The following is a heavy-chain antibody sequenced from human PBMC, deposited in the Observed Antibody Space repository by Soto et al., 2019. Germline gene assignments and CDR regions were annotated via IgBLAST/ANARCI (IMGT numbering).Heavy chain of an antibody. CDR2: IYSGGST. J-gene: IGHJ4*02. CDR1: GFTVSSNY. Sequence: EVQLVESGGGLVQPGGSLRLSCAASGFTVSSNYMSWVRQAPGKRLEWVSVIYSGGSTYYADSVKGRFTISRDNSKNTLSLQMNSLRAEDTAVYYSARDQYCSSTSCYDGWGQGTLVTVSS. D-gene: IGHD2-2*01. CDR3: ARDQYCSSTSCYDG. V-gene: IGHV3-66*01.